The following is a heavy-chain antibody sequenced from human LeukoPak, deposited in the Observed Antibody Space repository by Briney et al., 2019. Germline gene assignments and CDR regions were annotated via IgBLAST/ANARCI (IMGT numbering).Heavy chain of an antibody. CDR2: ISGSSSAI. CDR1: GFTFSSYS. Sequence: GGSLRLSCAASGFTFSSYSMNWVRQAPGKGLEWVSYISGSSSAIYYADSVKGRFTISRDNAKNSLYLQMNSLRAEDTAVYYCERVRAAAEGTTFDYWGQGTLVTVSS. V-gene: IGHV3-48*01. CDR3: ERVRAAAEGTTFDY. J-gene: IGHJ4*02. D-gene: IGHD6-13*01.